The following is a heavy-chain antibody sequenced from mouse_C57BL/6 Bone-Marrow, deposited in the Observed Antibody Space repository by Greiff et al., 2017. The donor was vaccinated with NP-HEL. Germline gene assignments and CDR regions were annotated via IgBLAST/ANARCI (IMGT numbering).Heavy chain of an antibody. V-gene: IGHV1-18*01. CDR3: ARAYYGSSYYWYFDV. D-gene: IGHD1-1*01. Sequence: VQLQQSGPELVKPGASVKIPCKASGYTFTDYNMDWVKQSHGKSLEWIGDINPNNGGTIYNQKFKGKATLTVDKSSSTAYMELRSLTSEDTAVYYCARAYYGSSYYWYFDVWSTGTTVTVSS. CDR1: GYTFTDYN. CDR2: INPNNGGT. J-gene: IGHJ1*03.